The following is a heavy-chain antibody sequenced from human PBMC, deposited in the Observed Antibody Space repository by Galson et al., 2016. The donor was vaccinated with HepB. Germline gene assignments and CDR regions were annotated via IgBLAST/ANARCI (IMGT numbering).Heavy chain of an antibody. V-gene: IGHV3-13*01. J-gene: IGHJ6*02. CDR1: GFTFRSYD. CDR2: IGTAGDT. Sequence: SLRLSCAASGFTFRSYDMHWVRQATGKGLEWVSAIGTAGDTYYPGSVKGRFTISRGNGRNSLYLQMNSLRAEDTAVYYCARDRASSLNHVVASSEGMDVWGQGTTVTV. D-gene: IGHD2-2*01. CDR3: ARDRASSLNHVVASSEGMDV.